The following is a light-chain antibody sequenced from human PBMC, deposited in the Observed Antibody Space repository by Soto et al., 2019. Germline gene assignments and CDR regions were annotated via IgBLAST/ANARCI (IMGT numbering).Light chain of an antibody. V-gene: IGLV2-14*01. Sequence: QSVLTQPASMSGSPGQSITISCTGTSSDVAGYNYVSWYQQHPGKAPKLLIYEVSDRPSGVSNRFSGSKSGNTASLTISGLQAEDEADYYCNSYTSSTTVVFGSGTKLTVL. CDR2: EVS. CDR1: SSDVAGYNY. CDR3: NSYTSSTTVV. J-gene: IGLJ3*02.